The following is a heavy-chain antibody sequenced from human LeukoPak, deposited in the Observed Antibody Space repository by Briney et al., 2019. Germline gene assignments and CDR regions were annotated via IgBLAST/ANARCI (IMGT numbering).Heavy chain of an antibody. CDR2: IDSGGST. V-gene: IGHV3-53*01. J-gene: IGHJ4*02. Sequence: GGSLRLSCAASGFSVSSSHMSWARQAPGKGLEWVSVIDSGGSTYYSDSVKGRFTISRDNSKNTLYLQINSLRVEDTAVYYCARDLGYSYGYFAHWGQGSLVTVSS. D-gene: IGHD5-18*01. CDR3: ARDLGYSYGYFAH. CDR1: GFSVSSSH.